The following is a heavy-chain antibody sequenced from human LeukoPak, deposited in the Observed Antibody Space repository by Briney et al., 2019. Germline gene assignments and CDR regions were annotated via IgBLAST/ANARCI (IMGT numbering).Heavy chain of an antibody. J-gene: IGHJ6*03. CDR3: AKDQYYGSGSYGNYYYYMDV. CDR1: GFTFSSYG. V-gene: IGHV3-30*02. Sequence: PGGSLRLSCAASGFTFSSYGMHWVRQAPGKGLEWVAVIWYGGSNKYYADSVKGRFTISRDNSKNTLYLQMNSLRAEDTAVYYCAKDQYYGSGSYGNYYYYMDVWGKGTTVTVSS. D-gene: IGHD3-10*01. CDR2: IWYGGSNK.